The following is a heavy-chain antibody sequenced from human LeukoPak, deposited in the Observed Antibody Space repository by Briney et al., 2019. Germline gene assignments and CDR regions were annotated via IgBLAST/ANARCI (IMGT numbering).Heavy chain of an antibody. CDR2: IDPNTGAT. CDR3: AGLRTRFDP. CDR1: GYTFTNYY. D-gene: IGHD5-12*01. V-gene: IGHV1-2*02. J-gene: IGHJ5*02. Sequence: ASVKVSCKASGYTFTNYYMHWVRQAPGQGLEWMGWIDPNTGATSYAQKFQGRVTMTRDTSISTVYMELSRLRSDDTAVYYCAGLRTRFDPWGQGTLVTVSS.